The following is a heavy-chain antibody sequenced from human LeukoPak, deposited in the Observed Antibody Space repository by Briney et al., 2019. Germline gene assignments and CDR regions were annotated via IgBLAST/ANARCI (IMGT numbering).Heavy chain of an antibody. CDR1: GFTFSDYY. V-gene: IGHV3-11*04. CDR2: ISSSGSTI. D-gene: IGHD2-2*02. Sequence: GGSLRLSCAASGFTFSDYYMSWIRQAPGKGLEWVSYISSSGSTIYYADSVKGRFTISRNNAKNSLYLQMNSLRAEDTAVYYCARTPVLRDCRSTSCYTRGGSWFDPWGQGTLVTVSS. CDR3: ARTPVLRDCRSTSCYTRGGSWFDP. J-gene: IGHJ5*02.